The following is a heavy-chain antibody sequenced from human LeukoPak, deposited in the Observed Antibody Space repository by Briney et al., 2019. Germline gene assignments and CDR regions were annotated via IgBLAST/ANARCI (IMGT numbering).Heavy chain of an antibody. J-gene: IGHJ4*02. V-gene: IGHV4-38-2*02. D-gene: IGHD2-8*01. Sequence: PSETLSLTCTVSGYSISSGYYWGWIRQPPGKGLEWIGNIYHSGSTYYNPSLKSRVTISVDTSKNQFSLKLSSVTAADTAVYYCAGGDIVLIWGQGTLVTVSS. CDR1: GYSISSGYY. CDR3: AGGDIVLI. CDR2: IYHSGST.